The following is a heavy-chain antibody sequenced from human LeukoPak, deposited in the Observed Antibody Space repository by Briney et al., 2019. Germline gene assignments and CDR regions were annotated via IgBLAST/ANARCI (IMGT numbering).Heavy chain of an antibody. Sequence: ASVKVSCKASGYTFTGYYMHWVRQAPGQGLEWMGWINPNSGGTNYAQKFQGRVTMTRDTSISTAYMELSRLRSDDTAVYYCARQAHGFYGDYADLDYWGQGTLVTVSS. J-gene: IGHJ4*02. V-gene: IGHV1-2*02. CDR1: GYTFTGYY. CDR3: ARQAHGFYGDYADLDY. CDR2: INPNSGGT. D-gene: IGHD4-17*01.